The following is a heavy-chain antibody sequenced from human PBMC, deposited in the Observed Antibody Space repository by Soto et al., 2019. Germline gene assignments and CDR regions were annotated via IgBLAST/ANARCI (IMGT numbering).Heavy chain of an antibody. J-gene: IGHJ3*02. CDR1: GFTFSSYA. CDR2: ISSNGGST. CDR3: ARDSHDYVDAFDI. V-gene: IGHV3-64*01. Sequence: GGSLRLSCAASGFTFSSYAMHWVRQAPGKGLEYVSAISSNGGSTYYANSVKGRFTISRDNSKNTLYLQMGSLRAEDMAVYYCARDSHDYVDAFDIWGQGTMVT. D-gene: IGHD4-17*01.